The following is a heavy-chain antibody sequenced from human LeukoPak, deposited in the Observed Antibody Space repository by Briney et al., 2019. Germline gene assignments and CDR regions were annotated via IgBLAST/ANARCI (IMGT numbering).Heavy chain of an antibody. Sequence: SETLSLTCTVSGGSISSYYWSWIRQPPGKGLEWIGYIYYSGSTNYNPSLKSRVTIPVDTSKNQFSLKLSSVTAADTAVYYCARDSSGYQSFDYWGQGTLVTVS. V-gene: IGHV4-59*01. CDR3: ARDSSGYQSFDY. J-gene: IGHJ4*02. D-gene: IGHD3-22*01. CDR2: IYYSGST. CDR1: GGSISSYY.